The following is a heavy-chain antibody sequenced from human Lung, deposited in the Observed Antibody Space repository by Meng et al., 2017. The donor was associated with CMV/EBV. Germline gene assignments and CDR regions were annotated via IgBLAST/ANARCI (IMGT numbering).Heavy chain of an antibody. CDR2: INPNSGGT. CDR3: ARDVNSRSGYVYYYYGMDV. D-gene: IGHD3-3*01. V-gene: IGHV1-2*02. J-gene: IGHJ6*02. Sequence: ASXXVSXKASGYTFGGHYMHWVRQAPGQGLEWMGWINPNSGGTNYAQKFQGRVTMTRDTSINTAYMELSRLRSDDTAVYYCARDVNSRSGYVYYYYGMDVXGQGTTVTVSS. CDR1: GYTFGGHY.